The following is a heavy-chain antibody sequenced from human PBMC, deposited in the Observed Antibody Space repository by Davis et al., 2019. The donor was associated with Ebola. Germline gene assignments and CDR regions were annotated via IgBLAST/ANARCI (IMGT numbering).Heavy chain of an antibody. CDR2: IIPILGIA. Sequence: SVKVSCKASGGTFSSYAISWVRQAPGQGLEWMGRIIPILGIANYAQKFQGRVTITADRSTSTAYMELNSLTSEDSAVYYCAKETVAGTDAFDIWGQGTMVTVSS. CDR1: GGTFSSYA. D-gene: IGHD6-19*01. V-gene: IGHV1-69*04. J-gene: IGHJ3*02. CDR3: AKETVAGTDAFDI.